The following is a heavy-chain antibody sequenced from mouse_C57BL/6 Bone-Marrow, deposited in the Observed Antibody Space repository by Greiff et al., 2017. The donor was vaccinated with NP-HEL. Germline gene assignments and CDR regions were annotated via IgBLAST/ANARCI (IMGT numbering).Heavy chain of an antibody. CDR2: IDPSDSET. Sequence: VKLQQPGAELVRPGSSVKLSCKASGYTFTSYWMHWVKQRPIQGLEWIGNIDPSDSETHYNQKFKDKATLTVDKSSSTAYMQLSSLTSEDSAVYYCARKGADYDYDVFAYWGQGTLVTVSA. V-gene: IGHV1-52*01. J-gene: IGHJ3*01. CDR3: ARKGADYDYDVFAY. CDR1: GYTFTSYW. D-gene: IGHD2-4*01.